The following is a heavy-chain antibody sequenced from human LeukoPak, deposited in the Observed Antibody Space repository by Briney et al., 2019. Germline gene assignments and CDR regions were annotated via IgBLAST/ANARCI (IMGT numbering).Heavy chain of an antibody. CDR1: GGSFSGYY. CDR2: INHSGST. D-gene: IGHD6-13*01. V-gene: IGHV4-34*01. J-gene: IGHJ4*02. Sequence: SETLSLTCAVYGGSFSGYYWSWIRQPPGKGLEWIGEINHSGSTNYNPSLKSRVTISVDTSKNQFSLKLSSVTAADTAVYYCARTTKQLAYDYWGQGTLVAVSS. CDR3: ARTTKQLAYDY.